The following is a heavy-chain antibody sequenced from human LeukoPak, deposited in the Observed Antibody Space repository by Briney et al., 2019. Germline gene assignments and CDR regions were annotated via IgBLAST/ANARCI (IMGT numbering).Heavy chain of an antibody. D-gene: IGHD3-10*01. CDR2: ITGSGAST. CDR3: TRKSGGSQRKMDDWFDP. J-gene: IGHJ5*02. Sequence: GGSLRLSCAAPGFTLSSYDMNWVRQAPGEGLEWVSSITGSGASTYYADSVKGRFTISRDNSKNTLYLQMDSLRSEDTAVYSCTRKSGGSQRKMDDWFDPWGQGTLVIVSS. CDR1: GFTLSSYD. V-gene: IGHV3-23*01.